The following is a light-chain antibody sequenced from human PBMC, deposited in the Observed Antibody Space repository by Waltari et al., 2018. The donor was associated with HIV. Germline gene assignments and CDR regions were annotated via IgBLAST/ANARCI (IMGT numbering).Light chain of an antibody. Sequence: QSALTQPASVSGSPGQSITISCTGTSRDVGGYNYVSWYQHHPGKAPKLMIYDVSNRPSGVSNRLSGATSGNTASLTISGLQAEDEADYYCNSYTTSSTLHVVFGGGTKLTVL. CDR2: DVS. CDR3: NSYTTSSTLHVV. V-gene: IGLV2-14*03. J-gene: IGLJ2*01. CDR1: SRDVGGYNY.